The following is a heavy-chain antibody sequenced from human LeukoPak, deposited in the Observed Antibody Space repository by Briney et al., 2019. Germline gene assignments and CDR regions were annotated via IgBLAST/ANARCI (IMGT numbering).Heavy chain of an antibody. CDR3: ARDRIVVVVAATLLY. V-gene: IGHV3-23*01. D-gene: IGHD2-15*01. J-gene: IGHJ4*02. Sequence: GGSLRLSCAASGFTFSEYAMTWVRQAPGKGLEWVSTISRRSIGTAYYADSVKDRFTISRDNSKNTLYLQMNSLRAEDTAVYYCARDRIVVVVAATLLYWGQGTLVTVSS. CDR2: ISRRSIGTA. CDR1: GFTFSEYA.